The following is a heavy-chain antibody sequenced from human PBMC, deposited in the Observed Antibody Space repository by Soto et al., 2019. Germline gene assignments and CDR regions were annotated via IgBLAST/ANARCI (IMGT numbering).Heavy chain of an antibody. V-gene: IGHV4-59*01. CDR2: IYYSGST. CDR1: GGSISSYY. J-gene: IGHJ5*02. Sequence: SETLSLTCTVSGGSISSYYWSWIRQPPGKGLEWIGYIYYSGSTNYNPSLKSRVTISVDTSKNQFSLKLSSVTAADTAVYYCARGSYRTPRWFDPWGQGTLVTVSS. CDR3: ARGSYRTPRWFDP. D-gene: IGHD1-26*01.